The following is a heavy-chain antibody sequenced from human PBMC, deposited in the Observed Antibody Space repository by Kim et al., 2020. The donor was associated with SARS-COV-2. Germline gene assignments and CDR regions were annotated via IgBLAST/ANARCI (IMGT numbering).Heavy chain of an antibody. D-gene: IGHD6-19*01. J-gene: IGHJ3*02. CDR3: ARHQGWLYSSGWYGRAPPDAFDI. CDR1: GGSISSSSYY. CDR2: IYYSGST. Sequence: SETLSLTCTVSGGSISSSSYYWGWIRQPPGKGLEWIGSIYYSGSTYYNPSLKSRVTISVDTSKNQFSLKLSSVTAADTAVYYCARHQGWLYSSGWYGRAPPDAFDIWGQGTMVTVSS. V-gene: IGHV4-39*01.